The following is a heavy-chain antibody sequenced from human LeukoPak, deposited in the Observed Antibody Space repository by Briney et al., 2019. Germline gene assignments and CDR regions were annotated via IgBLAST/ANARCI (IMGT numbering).Heavy chain of an antibody. CDR3: PRDIYSGANLSSNFDY. CDR2: IKQDGSEK. Sequence: GGSLRLSCAASGFTFSSYWMSWVRQAPGKGLEWVANIKQDGSEKYYVDSVKGRFTISRDNAKNSLYLQMNSLRAEDTAVYYCPRDIYSGANLSSNFDYWDRGTLVTVSS. V-gene: IGHV3-7*01. J-gene: IGHJ4*02. D-gene: IGHD1-26*01. CDR1: GFTFSSYW.